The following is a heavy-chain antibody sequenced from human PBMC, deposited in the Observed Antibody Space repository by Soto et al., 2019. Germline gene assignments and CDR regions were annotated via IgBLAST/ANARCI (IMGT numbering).Heavy chain of an antibody. V-gene: IGHV3-23*01. CDR2: ISGSGGST. CDR1: GFTFSSYA. Sequence: GGSLRLSCAASGFTFSSYAMSWVRQAPGKGLEWVSAISGSGGSTYYADSVRGRFTISRDNSKNTLYLQMNSLRAEDTAVYYCANPTRGTFDYWGQGTLLTVSS. CDR3: ANPTRGTFDY. J-gene: IGHJ4*02. D-gene: IGHD1-26*01.